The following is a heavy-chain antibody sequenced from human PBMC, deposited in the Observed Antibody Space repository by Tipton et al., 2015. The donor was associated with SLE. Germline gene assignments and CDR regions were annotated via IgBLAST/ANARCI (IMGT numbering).Heavy chain of an antibody. CDR2: VYYSGRT. J-gene: IGHJ1*01. CDR3: ARDLSYCSSTSCYSAGSEYFQH. D-gene: IGHD2-2*02. V-gene: IGHV4-59*01. Sequence: TLSLTCTVSGGPISTYYWSWIRQPPGKGLEWIGYVYYSGRTSYNSSLKSRVTISVDTSKNQFSLKLNSVTAADTAVYYCARDLSYCSSTSCYSAGSEYFQHWGQGTLVTVSS. CDR1: GGPISTYY.